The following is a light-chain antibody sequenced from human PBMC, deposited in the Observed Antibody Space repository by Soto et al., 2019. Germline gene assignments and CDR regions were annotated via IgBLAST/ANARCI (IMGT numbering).Light chain of an antibody. J-gene: IGKJ1*01. CDR3: QQRSNWPWT. CDR2: DAS. CDR1: QSVSSY. V-gene: IGKV3-11*01. Sequence: DIVFTQSPATLSLSPRERSTISCRASQSVSSYLAWYQQKPGQAPRIISYDASNRATGIPARVSGSGSGTDFTLTISSLEPEDFAVYYCQQRSNWPWTFGQGTKVDIK.